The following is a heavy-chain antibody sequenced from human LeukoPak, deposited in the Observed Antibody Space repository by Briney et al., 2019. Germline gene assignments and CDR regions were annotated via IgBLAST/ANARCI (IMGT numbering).Heavy chain of an antibody. J-gene: IGHJ4*02. CDR1: GFTFSSYS. CDR2: INWNGGST. V-gene: IGHV3-20*04. Sequence: GGSPRLSCAASGFTFSSYSMNWVRQAPGKGLEWVSGINWNGGSTGYADSVKGRFTISRDNAKNSLYLQMNSLRAEDTALYYCARSYGTIVSYFDYWGQGTLVTVSS. D-gene: IGHD4/OR15-4a*01. CDR3: ARSYGTIVSYFDY.